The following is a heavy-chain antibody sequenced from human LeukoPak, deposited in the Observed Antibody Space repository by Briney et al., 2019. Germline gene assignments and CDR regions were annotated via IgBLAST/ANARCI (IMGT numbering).Heavy chain of an antibody. CDR1: GFTFSSYA. D-gene: IGHD2-2*02. CDR2: ISGSGGST. CDR3: AKDVGYCSSGSCYTFHY. Sequence: PGGSLRLSCAASGFTFSSYAMSWVRQAPGKGLEWVSAISGSGGSTYYADSVKGRFTISRDNSKNTLYLQMNSLSAQDAAVYYCAKDVGYCSSGSCYTFHYWGQGPLVTVSS. J-gene: IGHJ4*02. V-gene: IGHV3-23*01.